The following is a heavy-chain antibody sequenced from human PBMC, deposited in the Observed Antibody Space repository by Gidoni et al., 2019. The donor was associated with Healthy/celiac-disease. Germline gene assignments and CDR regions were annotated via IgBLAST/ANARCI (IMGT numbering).Heavy chain of an antibody. Sequence: EVQLLESGGGLVQPGGSLRLSCAASVFTFSSYAMSWVRQAPGKGLGWVSAISGSGGSTYYADSVKGRFTISRENSKNTLYLQMNSLRAEDTAVYYCAKVLPVPGVPAANGGRDAFDIWGQGTMVTVSS. CDR1: VFTFSSYA. V-gene: IGHV3-23*01. J-gene: IGHJ3*02. CDR2: ISGSGGST. D-gene: IGHD2-2*01. CDR3: AKVLPVPGVPAANGGRDAFDI.